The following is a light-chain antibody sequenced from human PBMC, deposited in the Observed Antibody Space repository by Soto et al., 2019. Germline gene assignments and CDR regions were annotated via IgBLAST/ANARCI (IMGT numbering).Light chain of an antibody. CDR1: SSDVGAYNY. Sequence: QSALTQPRSVSGSPGQSVTISCTGTSSDVGAYNYVSGYQQHPGKVPKLMIYDVSQRPSGVPDRFSGTKSGNTASLTISGLQAEDEADDYCCSYAGSYTLVFGGGTKLTVL. CDR3: CSYAGSYTLV. V-gene: IGLV2-11*01. CDR2: DVS. J-gene: IGLJ2*01.